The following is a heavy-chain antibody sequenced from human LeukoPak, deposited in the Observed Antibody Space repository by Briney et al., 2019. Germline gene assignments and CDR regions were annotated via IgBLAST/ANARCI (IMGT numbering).Heavy chain of an antibody. CDR1: GFTFSSYA. J-gene: IGHJ4*02. D-gene: IGHD3-9*01. V-gene: IGHV3-23*01. CDR2: ISGSGGST. Sequence: GGSLRLSCAASGFTFSSYAMSWVRQAPGKGLEWVSAISGSGGSTYYADSVKGRFTISRDNSKNTVFLQMNSLRAEDTAVYYCAKWGDYDVLTGYYVSDYWGQGTLVTVSS. CDR3: AKWGDYDVLTGYYVSDY.